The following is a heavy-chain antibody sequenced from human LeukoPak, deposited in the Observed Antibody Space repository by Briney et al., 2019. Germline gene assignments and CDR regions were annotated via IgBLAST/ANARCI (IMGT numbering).Heavy chain of an antibody. Sequence: SETLSLTCTVSGGSISSYYWSWIRQPPGKGLEWIGYISTSGSASYNPSLKSRVTISVDTSKNQFSLKLSSVTAADTAVYYCARHNRFLTMLDPWGQGTLVTVSS. CDR1: GGSISSYY. D-gene: IGHD3-3*01. J-gene: IGHJ5*02. CDR3: ARHNRFLTMLDP. V-gene: IGHV4-4*09. CDR2: ISTSGSA.